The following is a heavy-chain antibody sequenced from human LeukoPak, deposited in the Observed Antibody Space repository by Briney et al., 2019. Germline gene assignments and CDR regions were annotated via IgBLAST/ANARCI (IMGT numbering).Heavy chain of an antibody. CDR1: GFTVSSNY. CDR3: ASHVLRFLEWFSLDY. CDR2: IYSGGST. Sequence: GGSLRLSCAASGFTVSSNYMSWVRQAPGKGLEWVSVIYSGGSTYYADSVKGRFTISRDNSKNTLYLQMNSLRAEDTAVYYCASHVLRFLEWFSLDYWGQGALVTVSS. J-gene: IGHJ4*02. D-gene: IGHD3-3*01. V-gene: IGHV3-66*02.